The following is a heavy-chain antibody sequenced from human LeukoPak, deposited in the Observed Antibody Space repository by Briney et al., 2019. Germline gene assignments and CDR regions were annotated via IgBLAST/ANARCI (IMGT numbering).Heavy chain of an antibody. V-gene: IGHV4-61*02. CDR1: GGSISSGGYY. CDR2: IYTSGST. J-gene: IGHJ6*03. Sequence: SETLSLTCTVSGGSISSGGYYWSWIRQPAGKGLEWIGRIYTSGSTNYNPSLKSRVTMSVDTSKNQFSLKLSSVTAADTAVYYCARVRILYGSGSYYTLRGNYYYYYMDVWGKGTTVTVSS. D-gene: IGHD3-10*01. CDR3: ARVRILYGSGSYYTLRGNYYYYYMDV.